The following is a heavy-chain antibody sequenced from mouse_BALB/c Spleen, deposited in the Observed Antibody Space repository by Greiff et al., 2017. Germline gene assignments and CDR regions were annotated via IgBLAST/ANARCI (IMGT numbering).Heavy chain of an antibody. J-gene: IGHJ3*01. D-gene: IGHD2-4*01. CDR1: GFTFSSFG. CDR2: ISSGSSTI. CDR3: ARSYDYDIWFGY. V-gene: IGHV5-17*02. Sequence: EVKLMESGGGLVQPGGSRKLSCAASGFTFSSFGMHWVRQAPEKGLEWVAYISSGSSTIYYADTVKGRFTISRDNPKNTLFLQMTSLRSEDTAMYYCARSYDYDIWFGYWGQGTLVTVSA.